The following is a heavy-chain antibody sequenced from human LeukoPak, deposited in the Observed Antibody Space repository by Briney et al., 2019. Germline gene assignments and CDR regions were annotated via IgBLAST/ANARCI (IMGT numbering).Heavy chain of an antibody. D-gene: IGHD3-10*01. Sequence: SETLSLTCTVSGGSISSYYWSWIRQPPGKGLEWIGYIYYSGSTNYNPSLKSRVTISVDTSKNQFSLKLSSVTAADTAVYYCARERPHRVFGSGSHYYYFDYWGQGTLVTVSS. CDR3: ARERPHRVFGSGSHYYYFDY. CDR1: GGSISSYY. J-gene: IGHJ4*02. V-gene: IGHV4-59*01. CDR2: IYYSGST.